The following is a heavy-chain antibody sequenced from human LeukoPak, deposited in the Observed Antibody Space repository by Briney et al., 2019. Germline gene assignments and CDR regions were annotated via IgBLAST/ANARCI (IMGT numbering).Heavy chain of an antibody. CDR3: ARGVGHPRDNWFDP. Sequence: QPSQTLSLTCAVSGGSISSGGYSWRWLRQPPGKGLEWIGYIYHSGSTYYNPSLKSRVTISVDRSKNQFSLKLSSVTAADTAVYYCARGVGHPRDNWFDPWGQGTLVTVSS. CDR1: GGSISSGGYS. CDR2: IYHSGST. J-gene: IGHJ5*02. D-gene: IGHD2-2*01. V-gene: IGHV4-30-2*01.